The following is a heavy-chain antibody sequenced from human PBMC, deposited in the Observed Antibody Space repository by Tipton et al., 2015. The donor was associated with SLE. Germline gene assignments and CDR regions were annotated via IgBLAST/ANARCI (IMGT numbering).Heavy chain of an antibody. J-gene: IGHJ3*02. CDR3: ARDYRLKQWGDAFDI. CDR1: GFTFSSYA. CDR2: ISYDGSNK. V-gene: IGHV3-30-3*01. Sequence: RSLRLSCAASGFTFSSYAMHWVRQAPGKGLEWVAVISYDGSNKYYADSVKGRFTISRDNSKNTLYLQMNSLRAEDTAVYYCARDYRLKQWGDAFDIWGQGTMVTVSS. D-gene: IGHD6-19*01.